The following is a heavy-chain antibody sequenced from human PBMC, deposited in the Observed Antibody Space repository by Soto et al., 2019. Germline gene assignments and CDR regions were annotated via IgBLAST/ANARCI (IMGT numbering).Heavy chain of an antibody. V-gene: IGHV4-34*01. CDR3: ASSDSYYGMDV. CDR1: GGSFSGYY. CDR2: INHSGST. Sequence: PSETLSLTCAVYGGSFSGYYWSWIRQPPGKGLEWIGEINHSGSTNYNPSLKSRVTISVDTSKNQFSLKLSSVTAADTAVYYCASSDSYYGMDVWGQGTTVTVSS. J-gene: IGHJ6*02.